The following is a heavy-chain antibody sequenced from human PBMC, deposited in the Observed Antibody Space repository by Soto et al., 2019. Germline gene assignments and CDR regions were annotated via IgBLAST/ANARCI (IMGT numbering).Heavy chain of an antibody. J-gene: IGHJ4*02. CDR2: IYYSGST. V-gene: IGHV4-39*01. CDR1: GGSISSSSYY. CDR3: ARQGGYPGGSGSFGY. Sequence: ASETLSLTCTVSGGSISSSSYYWGWIRQPPGKGLEWIGSIYYSGSTYYNPSLKSRVTISVDTSKNQFSLKLSSVTAADTAVYCCARQGGYPGGSGSFGYWGQGTLVTVSS. D-gene: IGHD3-10*01.